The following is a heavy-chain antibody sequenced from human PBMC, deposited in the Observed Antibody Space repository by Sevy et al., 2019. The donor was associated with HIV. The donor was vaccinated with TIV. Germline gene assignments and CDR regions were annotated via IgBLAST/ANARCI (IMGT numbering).Heavy chain of an antibody. CDR2: IRQDGSEK. J-gene: IGHJ6*03. CDR1: GFTFSSYW. D-gene: IGHD2-2*01. Sequence: GGSLRLSCAASGFTFSSYWMSWVRQAPGKGLEWVANIRQDGSEKYYVDSVKGRFTISRDNAKNSLYLQMNSLRAEDTAVYYCARDIVVVPAAPKDYYYYYMDVWGNGTTVTVSS. CDR3: ARDIVVVPAAPKDYYYYYMDV. V-gene: IGHV3-7*03.